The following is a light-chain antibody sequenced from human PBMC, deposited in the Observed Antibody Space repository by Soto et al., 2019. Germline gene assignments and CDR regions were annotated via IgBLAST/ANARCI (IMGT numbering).Light chain of an antibody. V-gene: IGLV2-23*01. J-gene: IGLJ1*01. CDR2: EGS. CDR3: CSYAGSSTHYV. Sequence: QSVLTQPASVSGSPGQSITISCTGTSSDVGSYYLVSWYQQHPGKAPKLMIYEGSKRPSGVSNRFSGSKSGNTASLTISGLQAEDEADYYCCSYAGSSTHYVFGTGTKLTVL. CDR1: SSDVGSYYL.